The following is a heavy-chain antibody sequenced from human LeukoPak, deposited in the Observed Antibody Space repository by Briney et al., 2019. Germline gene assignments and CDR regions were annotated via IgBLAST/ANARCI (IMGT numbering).Heavy chain of an antibody. Sequence: SETLSLTCTVSGGSISSGSYYWSWIRQPAGKGLEWIGRIYTSGSTNYNPSLKSRVTISVDTSKNQFSLKLSSVTAADTAVYYCARFGNDYVWGSYRYTPSEDWGQGTLVTVSS. CDR1: GGSISSGSYY. V-gene: IGHV4-61*02. CDR3: ARFGNDYVWGSYRYTPSED. D-gene: IGHD3-16*02. CDR2: IYTSGST. J-gene: IGHJ4*02.